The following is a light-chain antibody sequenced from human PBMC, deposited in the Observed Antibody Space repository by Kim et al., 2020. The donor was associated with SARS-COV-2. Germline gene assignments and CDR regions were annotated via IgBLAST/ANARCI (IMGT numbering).Light chain of an antibody. CDR1: SSNIGNNY. V-gene: IGLV1-51*01. J-gene: IGLJ2*01. CDR2: DNN. CDR3: GTWDNSLSAVV. Sequence: GQKGTISCSGSSSNIGNNYVSWYQQLPGTAPKLLIYDNNKRPSGIPDRFSGSKSGTSATLGITGLQTGDEADYYCGTWDNSLSAVVFGGGTQLTVL.